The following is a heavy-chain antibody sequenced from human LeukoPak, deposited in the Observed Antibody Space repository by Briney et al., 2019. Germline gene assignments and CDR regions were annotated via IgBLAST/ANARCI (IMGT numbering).Heavy chain of an antibody. CDR3: ARHQGPRYYYDSSGYQPFDY. D-gene: IGHD3-22*01. J-gene: IGHJ4*02. CDR1: GGSISSSNSY. Sequence: PSETLSLTCTVSGGSISSSNSYWGWLRQPPGKGLEWIGNIDYGGNTYYNPSLKSRVTISVDTSKNQFSLKLSSVTAADTAVYYCARHQGPRYYYDSSGYQPFDYWGQGTLVTVSS. CDR2: IDYGGNT. V-gene: IGHV4-39*01.